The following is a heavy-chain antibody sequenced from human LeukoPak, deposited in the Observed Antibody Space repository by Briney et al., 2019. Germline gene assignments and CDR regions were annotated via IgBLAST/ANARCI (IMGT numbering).Heavy chain of an antibody. CDR3: AKVNYYESSGYYDY. V-gene: IGHV3-30*18. CDR2: ISHDGTNK. Sequence: GGSLRLSCAASGFPFSSYGMHWVRQAPGKGLEWVAVISHDGTNKYYVDSVKGRFTISRDNSKNTLYLQMNSLRAEDTAVYYCAKVNYYESSGYYDYWGQGTLVTVSS. CDR1: GFPFSSYG. J-gene: IGHJ4*02. D-gene: IGHD3-22*01.